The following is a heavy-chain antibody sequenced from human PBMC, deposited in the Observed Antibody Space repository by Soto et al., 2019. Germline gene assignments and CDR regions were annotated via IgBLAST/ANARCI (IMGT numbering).Heavy chain of an antibody. CDR2: IYYSGST. V-gene: IGHV4-31*11. J-gene: IGHJ3*02. CDR3: ARRSRYYDSSGYYGDAFDI. CDR1: GGSISSGGYY. D-gene: IGHD3-22*01. Sequence: PSETLSLTCAVSGGSISSGGYYWVWIRHHPGKGLEWIGYIYYSGSTYYNPSLKSRVTISVDTSKNQFSLKLSSVTAADTAVYYCARRSRYYDSSGYYGDAFDIWGQGTMVTVSS.